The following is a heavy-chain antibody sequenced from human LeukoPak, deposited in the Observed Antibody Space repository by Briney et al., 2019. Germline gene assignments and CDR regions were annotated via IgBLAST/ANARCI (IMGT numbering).Heavy chain of an antibody. D-gene: IGHD5-12*01. CDR1: GFTFSSYS. J-gene: IGHJ4*02. Sequence: GGSLRLSCAASGFTFSSYSMNWVRQAPGKGLEWVSSISSTGSYIYYADSVKGRFTISRDNAKNSLYLQMNSLRAEDTAVYYCARDEGGMATITWVVDYWGQGTLVTVSS. V-gene: IGHV3-21*01. CDR3: ARDEGGMATITWVVDY. CDR2: ISSTGSYI.